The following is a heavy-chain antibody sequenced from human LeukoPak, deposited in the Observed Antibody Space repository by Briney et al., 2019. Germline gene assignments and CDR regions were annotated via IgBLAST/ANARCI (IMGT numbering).Heavy chain of an antibody. CDR2: IYSGGST. CDR3: ALNYYGSGSHDY. CDR1: GFTVSSNY. V-gene: IGHV3-53*01. Sequence: GGSLRLSCAASGFTVSSNYMSWVRQAPGKGLEWVSVIYSGGSTYYADFVKGRFTISRDNSKNTLYLQMNSLRAEDTAVYYCALNYYGSGSHDYWGQGTLVTVSS. J-gene: IGHJ4*02. D-gene: IGHD3-10*01.